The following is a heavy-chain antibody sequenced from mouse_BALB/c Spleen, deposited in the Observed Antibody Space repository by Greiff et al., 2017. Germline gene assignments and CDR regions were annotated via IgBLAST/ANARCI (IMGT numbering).Heavy chain of an antibody. Sequence: EVHLVESGGGLVKPGGSLKLSCAASGFAFSSYVMSWVRQTPEKRLEWVAYISIGGGGTYYPDTVKGRCTLSTDNAKTTPYLQMNSLKSEDTAMYDCARQADYYYGSSDDWGQGTTVTVSS. CDR1: GFAFSSYV. J-gene: IGHJ4*01. CDR3: ARQADYYYGSSDD. V-gene: IGHV5-12-1*01. CDR2: ISIGGGGT. D-gene: IGHD1-1*01.